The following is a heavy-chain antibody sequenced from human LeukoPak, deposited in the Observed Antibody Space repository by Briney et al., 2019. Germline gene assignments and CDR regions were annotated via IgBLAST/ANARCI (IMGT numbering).Heavy chain of an antibody. CDR2: IYTSGST. D-gene: IGHD3-22*01. Sequence: SQTLSLTCTVSGGSIGSGSYYWRWLRQPAGKGLEWIGRIYTSGSTNYNPSLKSRVTISVDTSKNQFSLKLSSVTAADTAVYYCARESLGDSSGYYLLNYFDYWGQGTLVTVSS. V-gene: IGHV4-61*02. J-gene: IGHJ4*02. CDR3: ARESLGDSSGYYLLNYFDY. CDR1: GGSIGSGSYY.